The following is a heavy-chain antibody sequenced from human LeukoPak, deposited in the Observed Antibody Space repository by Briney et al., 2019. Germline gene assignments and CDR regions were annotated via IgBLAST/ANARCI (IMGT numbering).Heavy chain of an antibody. Sequence: SGTLSLTCTVSGGSLSSSSYYWGWIRQPPGKGLEWIGSIYYSGSTYYNPSLKSRVTISVDTSKNQFSLKLSSVTAADTAVYYCARHGYSSGWYGRRPIDYWGQGTLVTVSS. CDR1: GGSLSSSSYY. CDR2: IYYSGST. V-gene: IGHV4-39*01. CDR3: ARHGYSSGWYGRRPIDY. D-gene: IGHD6-19*01. J-gene: IGHJ4*02.